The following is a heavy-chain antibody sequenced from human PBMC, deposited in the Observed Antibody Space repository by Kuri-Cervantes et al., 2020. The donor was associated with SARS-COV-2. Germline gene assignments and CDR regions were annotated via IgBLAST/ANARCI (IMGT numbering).Heavy chain of an antibody. CDR2: IYYSGST. CDR3: ARAGYSSSWDYYYYYYMDV. Sequence: SETLSLTCTVSGGSISSYYWSWIRQPPGEGLEWIGYIYYSGSTNYNPSLKSRVTISVDTSKNQFSLKPSSVTAADTAVYYCARAGYSSSWDYYYYYYMDVWGKGTTVTVSS. J-gene: IGHJ6*03. V-gene: IGHV4-59*01. D-gene: IGHD6-13*01. CDR1: GGSISSYY.